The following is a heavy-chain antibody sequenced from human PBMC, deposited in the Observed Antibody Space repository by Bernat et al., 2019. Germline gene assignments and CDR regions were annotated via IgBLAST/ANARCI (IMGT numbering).Heavy chain of an antibody. V-gene: IGHV3-30-3*01. J-gene: IGHJ4*02. CDR3: AKEAGGSYLVDY. D-gene: IGHD1-26*01. Sequence: QVQLVESGGGVVQPGRSLRLSCAASGFTFSSYAMHWVRQAPGKGLEWVAVISYDGSNKYYADSVKGRFTISRDNSKNTLYLQMNSLRPEDTAVFYCAKEAGGSYLVDYWGQGTLVTVSS. CDR1: GFTFSSYA. CDR2: ISYDGSNK.